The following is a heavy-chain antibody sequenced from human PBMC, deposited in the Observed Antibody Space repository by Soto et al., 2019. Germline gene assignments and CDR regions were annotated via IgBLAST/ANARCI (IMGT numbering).Heavy chain of an antibody. D-gene: IGHD3-10*01. J-gene: IGHJ6*02. Sequence: PSETLSLTCAVYGGSFSGYYWSWIRQPPGKGLEWIGEINHSGSTNYNPSLKSRVTISVDTPKNQFSLKLSSVTAADTAVYYCARVSGIYYYGMDVWGQGTTVT. CDR1: GGSFSGYY. V-gene: IGHV4-34*01. CDR3: ARVSGIYYYGMDV. CDR2: INHSGST.